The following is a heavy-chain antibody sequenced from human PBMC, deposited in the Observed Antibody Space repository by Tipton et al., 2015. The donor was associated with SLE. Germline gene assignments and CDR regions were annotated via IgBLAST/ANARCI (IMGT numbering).Heavy chain of an antibody. CDR3: VRDRGQPDAFNL. CDR1: GFSFSDYN. J-gene: IGHJ3*01. D-gene: IGHD3-10*01. Sequence: SLRLSCAASGFSFSDYNMNWVRQAPGKGLEWISYISGGSSYIYYADCVKGRFTVSRDNAKNTMYLQMNSLRGEDTALYYCVRDRGQPDAFNLWGQGTLVTVSS. CDR2: ISGGSSYI. V-gene: IGHV3-21*01.